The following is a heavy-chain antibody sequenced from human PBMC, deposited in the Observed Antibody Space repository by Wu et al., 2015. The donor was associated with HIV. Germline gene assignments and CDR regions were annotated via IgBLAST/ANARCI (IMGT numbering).Heavy chain of an antibody. J-gene: IGHJ5*02. D-gene: IGHD3-10*01. V-gene: IGHV1-18*01. CDR3: AREIEDPAIMVRRGFDP. CDR2: ISTYNGNT. CDR1: GYRFINYG. Sequence: QVQLVQSGAEVKKPGSSVKVSCKASGYRFINYGINWVRQAPGQGLECLGWISTYNGNTNYAQKFQGRVTMTTDTSTSTAYMELSSLRSEDTAIYYCAREIEDPAIMVRRGFDPWGQGTLVTVSS.